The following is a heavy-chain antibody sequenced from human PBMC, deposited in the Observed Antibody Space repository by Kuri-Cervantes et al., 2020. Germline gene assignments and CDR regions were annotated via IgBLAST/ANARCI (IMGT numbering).Heavy chain of an antibody. CDR1: GFTFSSYN. CDR3: ARGWSGLTY. CDR2: IKQDGSEK. Sequence: GGSLRLSCAASGFTFSSYNMNWVRQAPGKGLEWVGNIKQDGSEKYYVDSVKGRFTISRDNAKNSVYLQMNSLRVEDTAVYFCARGWSGLTYWGQGTLVTVSS. V-gene: IGHV3-7*01. D-gene: IGHD3-3*01. J-gene: IGHJ4*02.